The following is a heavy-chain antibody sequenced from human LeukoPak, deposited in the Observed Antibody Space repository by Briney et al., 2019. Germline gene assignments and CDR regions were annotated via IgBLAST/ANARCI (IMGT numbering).Heavy chain of an antibody. V-gene: IGHV1-24*01. D-gene: IGHD2-2*01. CDR2: FDTEDGET. J-gene: IGHJ4*02. CDR1: GYTLTELS. CDR3: ASDLGYCSSTSCYRAPDY. Sequence: GASVKVSCKVSGYTLTELSMHWVRQAPGKGLEWMGGFDTEDGETIYAQKFQGRVTMTEDTSKDTAYMELSSLRSEDTAVYYCASDLGYCSSTSCYRAPDYWGQGTLVTVSS.